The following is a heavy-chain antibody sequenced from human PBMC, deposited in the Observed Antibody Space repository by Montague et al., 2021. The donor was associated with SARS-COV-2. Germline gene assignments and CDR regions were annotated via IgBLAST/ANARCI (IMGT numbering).Heavy chain of an antibody. CDR3: ATSRFLEWLFTMDGTFDY. Sequence: SLRLSCAASGFTFSSYAMSWVRQAPGKGLEWVSAISGSGGSTYHADSVKGRFTISRDNSKNTLYLQMNSLRAEDTAVYYCATSRFLEWLFTMDGTFDYWGQGTLVTVSS. D-gene: IGHD3-3*01. CDR2: ISGSGGST. J-gene: IGHJ4*02. CDR1: GFTFSSYA. V-gene: IGHV3-23*01.